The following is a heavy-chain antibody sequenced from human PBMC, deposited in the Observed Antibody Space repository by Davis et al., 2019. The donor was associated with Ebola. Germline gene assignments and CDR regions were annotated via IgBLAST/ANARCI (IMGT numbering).Heavy chain of an antibody. CDR2: MNPYSGHT. Sequence: AASVKVSCKASGYIFSNYDINWVRQASGQGLEWMGWMNPYSGHTGYVEKFKGRVTMTRNPSISTAYMELSSLRIDDTAVYYCARGYGPKCRGGTCVNHSWGQGTLVTVSS. V-gene: IGHV1-8*01. D-gene: IGHD2-15*01. CDR1: GYIFSNYD. CDR3: ARGYGPKCRGGTCVNHS. J-gene: IGHJ4*02.